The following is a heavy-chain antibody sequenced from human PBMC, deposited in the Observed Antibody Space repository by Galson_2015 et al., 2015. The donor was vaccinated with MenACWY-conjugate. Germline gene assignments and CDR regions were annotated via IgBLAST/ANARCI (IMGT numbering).Heavy chain of an antibody. CDR2: ISATSATI. CDR3: ARTAGSVPP. Sequence: SLRLSCAASGFTFSSFSMNWVRQAPGKGLEWVSSISATSATIYYADSVKGRFTISRDNAKNSLYLQVNSLRAEDTAVYYCARTAGSVPPWGLGTLVTVPS. D-gene: IGHD6-13*01. V-gene: IGHV3-21*01. J-gene: IGHJ5*02. CDR1: GFTFSSFS.